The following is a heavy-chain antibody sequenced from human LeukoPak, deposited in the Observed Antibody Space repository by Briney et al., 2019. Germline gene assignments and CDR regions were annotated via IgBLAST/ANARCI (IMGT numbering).Heavy chain of an antibody. Sequence: GRSLRLSCAASGFTFSSYGMHWVRQAPGKGLEWVAVISYDGSNKYYADSVKGRFTISRDNSKNTLYLQMNSLRAEDTAVYYCAKKRGYNWNPSPDAFDIWGQGTMVTVSS. CDR1: GFTFSSYG. CDR3: AKKRGYNWNPSPDAFDI. V-gene: IGHV3-30*18. J-gene: IGHJ3*02. D-gene: IGHD1-1*01. CDR2: ISYDGSNK.